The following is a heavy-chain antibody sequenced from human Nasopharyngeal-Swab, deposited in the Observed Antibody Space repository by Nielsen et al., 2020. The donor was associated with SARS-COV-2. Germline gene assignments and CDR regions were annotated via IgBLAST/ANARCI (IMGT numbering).Heavy chain of an antibody. CDR2: ISSSSSTI. CDR3: ARDERSYLDY. Sequence: GESLKISCAASGFIFSSYSMNWVRQAPGKGLEWVSYISSSSSTIYYADSVKGRFTISRDNAKNSLYLQMNSLRDEDTAVYYCARDERSYLDYWGQGTLVTVSS. V-gene: IGHV3-48*02. CDR1: GFIFSSYS. J-gene: IGHJ4*02.